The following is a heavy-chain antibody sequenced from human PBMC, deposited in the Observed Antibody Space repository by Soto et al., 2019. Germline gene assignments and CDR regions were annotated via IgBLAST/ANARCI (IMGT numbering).Heavy chain of an antibody. Sequence: GGSLRLSCAASGFTFSSYAMHWVRQAPGKGLEWVAVISYDGSNKYYADSVKGRFTISRDNSKNTLYLQMNSLRAEDTAVYYCERDGPENPEEDILTGYYNWFDPWGQGTLVTVSS. V-gene: IGHV3-30-3*01. D-gene: IGHD3-9*01. CDR1: GFTFSSYA. CDR2: ISYDGSNK. J-gene: IGHJ5*02. CDR3: ERDGPENPEEDILTGYYNWFDP.